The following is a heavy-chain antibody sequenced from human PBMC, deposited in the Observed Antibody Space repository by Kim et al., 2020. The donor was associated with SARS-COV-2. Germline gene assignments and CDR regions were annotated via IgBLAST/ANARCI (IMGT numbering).Heavy chain of an antibody. V-gene: IGHV3-43*02. J-gene: IGHJ4*02. CDR2: ISGDGGST. CDR3: AKDVNPADHVLLWFGEFRFRGALDY. D-gene: IGHD3-10*01. CDR1: GFTFDDYA. Sequence: GGSLRLSCAASGFTFDDYAMHWVRQTPGKGLEWVSLISGDGGSTYYTDSVKGRFTISRDNSKNSLYLQMNSLRTEDTALYYCAKDVNPADHVLLWFGEFRFRGALDYWGQGTLVTVSS.